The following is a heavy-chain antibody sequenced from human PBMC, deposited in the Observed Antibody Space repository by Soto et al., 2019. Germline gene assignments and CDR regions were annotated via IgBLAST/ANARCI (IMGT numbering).Heavy chain of an antibody. J-gene: IGHJ5*02. CDR2: ISYDGSNK. Sequence: QVQLVESGGGVVQPGRSLRLSCAAAGFTFSSYAMHWVRQAPGKGREWVAVISYDGSNKYYAGSVKGRFTISRDNSKNTLYLQMNSLRSEDTAVYYCARGQRGGYWNSNWFDPWGQGTLVTVSS. CDR3: ARGQRGGYWNSNWFDP. V-gene: IGHV3-30-3*01. D-gene: IGHD1-7*01. CDR1: GFTFSSYA.